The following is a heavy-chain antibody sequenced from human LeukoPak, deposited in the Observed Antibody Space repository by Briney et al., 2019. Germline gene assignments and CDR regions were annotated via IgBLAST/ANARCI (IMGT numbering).Heavy chain of an antibody. J-gene: IGHJ4*02. CDR2: INTDESST. Sequence: GGSLRLSCAASGFTFSSYWMHWVRQAPGKGLVWISRINTDESSTSYADSVKGRFTISRDNAKNTLYLQMNSLRAEDTAVYYCARSGGYYYGSGSYPFDYWGQGTLVTVSS. CDR3: ARSGGYYYGSGSYPFDY. V-gene: IGHV3-74*01. CDR1: GFTFSSYW. D-gene: IGHD3-10*01.